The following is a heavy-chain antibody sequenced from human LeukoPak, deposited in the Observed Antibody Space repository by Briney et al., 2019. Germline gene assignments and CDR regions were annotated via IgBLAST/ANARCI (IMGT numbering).Heavy chain of an antibody. Sequence: PGGSLRLSCAASGFTVSSNYMSWVRQAPGKGLEWASVIYSGGSTYYADSVKGRFTISRDNSKNTLYLQMNSLRAEDTAVYYCAKVAWYYFDYWGQGTLVTVSS. J-gene: IGHJ4*02. CDR2: IYSGGST. CDR3: AKVAWYYFDY. CDR1: GFTVSSNY. D-gene: IGHD3-3*01. V-gene: IGHV3-53*01.